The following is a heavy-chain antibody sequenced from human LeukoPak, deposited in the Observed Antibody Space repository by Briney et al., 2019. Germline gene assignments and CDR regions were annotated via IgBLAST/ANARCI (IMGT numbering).Heavy chain of an antibody. CDR1: GFTFGDYA. J-gene: IGHJ6*03. V-gene: IGHV3-49*04. Sequence: GGSLRLPCTASGFTFGDYAMSWVRQAPGKGLEWVGFIRSKAYGGTTEYAASVKGRFTISRDDSKSIAYLQMNSLKTEDTAVYYCTRDLEMYYYYYMDVWGKGTTVTVSS. D-gene: IGHD5-24*01. CDR2: IRSKAYGGTT. CDR3: TRDLEMYYYYYMDV.